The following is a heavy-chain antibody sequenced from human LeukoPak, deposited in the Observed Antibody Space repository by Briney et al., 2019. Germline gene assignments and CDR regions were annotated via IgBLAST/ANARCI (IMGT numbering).Heavy chain of an antibody. D-gene: IGHD5-24*01. CDR3: ARREGRWTQWGYYFDF. J-gene: IGHJ4*02. CDR1: GGSISSYY. CDR2: INHSGIT. Sequence: SETLSLTCTVSGGSISSYYWSWIRQPPGKGLEWIGEINHSGITNNNPSLKSRVIMSVDTSKKLFSLRLRSVTAADTAIYYCARREGRWTQWGYYFDFWGQGTLVTVSS. V-gene: IGHV4-34*01.